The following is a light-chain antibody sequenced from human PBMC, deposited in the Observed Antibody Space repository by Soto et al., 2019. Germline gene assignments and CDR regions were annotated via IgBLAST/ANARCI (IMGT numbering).Light chain of an antibody. CDR2: EVS. J-gene: IGLJ3*02. CDR3: SSYTTSGTPV. Sequence: QSALTQPASVSGSPGQSITISCTGTSSDVGGYNCLSWYQQHPGKAPKVMIYEVSNRPSGVSNRFSGSKSGNTASLTISGLQAEDEADYFCSSYTTSGTPVFGGGTKVTVL. CDR1: SSDVGGYNC. V-gene: IGLV2-14*01.